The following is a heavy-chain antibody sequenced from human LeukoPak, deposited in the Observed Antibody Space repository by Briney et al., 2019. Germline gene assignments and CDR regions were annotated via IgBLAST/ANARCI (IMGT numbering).Heavy chain of an antibody. Sequence: PGRSLRLSCAASEFTFSSYAFHWVRQAPGKGLEWVAFISYDGSNKFYADSVKGRFTISRDNSKNTLYLQMNSLRAEDTAVYYCARGVPGKGKAFDYWGQGTLVTVSS. CDR1: EFTFSSYA. D-gene: IGHD3-10*01. CDR2: ISYDGSNK. CDR3: ARGVPGKGKAFDY. V-gene: IGHV3-30-3*01. J-gene: IGHJ4*02.